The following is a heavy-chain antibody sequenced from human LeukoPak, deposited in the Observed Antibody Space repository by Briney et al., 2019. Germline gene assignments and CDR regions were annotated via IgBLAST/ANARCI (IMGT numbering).Heavy chain of an antibody. J-gene: IGHJ4*02. Sequence: PGGSLRLSCAASGFTFSSYAMGWVRQAPGKGLEWVSAISGSGGSTYYADSVKGRFTISRDNSKNTLYLQMNSLRAEDTAVYYCANVRFLEWLPPSYYFDYWGQGTLVTVSS. CDR2: ISGSGGST. CDR1: GFTFSSYA. D-gene: IGHD3-3*01. V-gene: IGHV3-23*01. CDR3: ANVRFLEWLPPSYYFDY.